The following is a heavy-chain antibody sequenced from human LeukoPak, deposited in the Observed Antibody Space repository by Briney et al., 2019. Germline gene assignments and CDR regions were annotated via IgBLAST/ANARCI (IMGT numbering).Heavy chain of an antibody. D-gene: IGHD3-22*01. V-gene: IGHV3-21*04. J-gene: IGHJ6*03. CDR3: AKYGSSGYYYYYYYMDV. CDR2: ISSSRSYI. CDR1: GFTFSSYS. Sequence: GGSLRLSCAASGFTFSSYSMNWVRQAPGKGLEWVSFISSSRSYIYYADSVKGRFTISRDNSKNTLYLQMNSLRAEDTAVYYCAKYGSSGYYYYYYYMDVWGKGTTVTISS.